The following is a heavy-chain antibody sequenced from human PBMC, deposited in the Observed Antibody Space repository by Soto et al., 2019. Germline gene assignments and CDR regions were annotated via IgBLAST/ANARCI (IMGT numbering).Heavy chain of an antibody. CDR2: ISAYNGNT. J-gene: IGHJ6*02. CDR3: ARDPSPGSWTDYYYCMDV. CDR1: GYTFTSYG. Sequence: QVQLVQSGAEVKKPGASVKVSCKASGYTFTSYGISWVRQAPGQGLEWMGWISAYNGNTNYAQKLQGRVTMTTDTPTSTAYMELRSLRSDDTAVYYCARDPSPGSWTDYYYCMDVWGQGTTVTVSS. D-gene: IGHD6-13*01. V-gene: IGHV1-18*04.